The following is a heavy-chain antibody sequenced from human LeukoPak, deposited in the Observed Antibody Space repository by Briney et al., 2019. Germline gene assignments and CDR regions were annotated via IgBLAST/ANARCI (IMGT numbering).Heavy chain of an antibody. CDR2: IYYSGST. Sequence: SETLSLTCTVSGGSISSSSYYWGWIRQPPGKGLEWIGSIYYSGSTYYNPSLKSRVTISVDTSKNQFSLKLSSVTAADTAVYYCARHGDIVVVPGAEGIFDYWGQGTLVTVSS. J-gene: IGHJ4*02. D-gene: IGHD2-2*01. V-gene: IGHV4-39*01. CDR1: GGSISSSSYY. CDR3: ARHGDIVVVPGAEGIFDY.